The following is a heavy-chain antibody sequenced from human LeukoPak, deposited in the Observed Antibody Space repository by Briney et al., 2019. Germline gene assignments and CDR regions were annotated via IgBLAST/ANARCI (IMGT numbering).Heavy chain of an antibody. CDR3: TTDYRTTVVTPGFDY. CDR2: IKSKTDGGTT. J-gene: IGHJ4*02. Sequence: GGSLRLSCAASGFTFSNAWMSWVRQAPGKGLEWVGRIKSKTDGGTTDYAAPVKGRFTISRDDSKNTLYLQMNSLKTEDTAVYYCTTDYRTTVVTPGFDYWGQGTLVTVSS. D-gene: IGHD4-23*01. V-gene: IGHV3-15*01. CDR1: GFTFSNAW.